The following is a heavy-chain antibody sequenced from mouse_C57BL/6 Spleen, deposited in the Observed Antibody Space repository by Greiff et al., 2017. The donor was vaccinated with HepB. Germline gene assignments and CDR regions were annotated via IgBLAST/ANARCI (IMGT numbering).Heavy chain of an antibody. CDR3: AAYYAMDY. V-gene: IGHV2-2*01. Sequence: QVQLKQSGPGLVQPSQSLSITCTVSGFSLTSYCVHWVRQSPGKGLEWLGGIWSGGSTDYNASFISRLNNSKDNSKIHVFFKTDSLQADDTAIYYCAAYYAMDYWGQGTSVTVSS. J-gene: IGHJ4*01. CDR2: IWSGGST. CDR1: GFSLTSYC.